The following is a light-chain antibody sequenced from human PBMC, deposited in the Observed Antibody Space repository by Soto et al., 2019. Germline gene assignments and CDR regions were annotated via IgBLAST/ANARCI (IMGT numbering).Light chain of an antibody. V-gene: IGKV3-15*01. Sequence: EIVMTQSPATLSVSPGERVTLSCRASQSVSSNLAWYQQKPGQAPRLLIYGASTRATDIPARFSGSGSGTEFTLTISSLQSEDFAVYFCQQYNNWVTFGGGTQVEI. CDR2: GAS. CDR1: QSVSSN. CDR3: QQYNNWVT. J-gene: IGKJ4*01.